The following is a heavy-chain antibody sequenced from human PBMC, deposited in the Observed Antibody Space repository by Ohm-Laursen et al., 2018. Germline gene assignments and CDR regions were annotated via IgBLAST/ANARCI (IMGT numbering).Heavy chain of an antibody. CDR2: LNNDGSTT. V-gene: IGHV3-74*01. CDR1: GFTFHDYA. D-gene: IGHD3-9*01. J-gene: IGHJ4*02. Sequence: SLRLSCAASGFTFHDYAMHWVRQAPGKGLVWVSRLNNDGSTTIYADSVKGRFTISRDNARNTLYLQMNSLRAEDTAVYYCARDLSGPFDYWGQRTLVTVSS. CDR3: ARDLSGPFDY.